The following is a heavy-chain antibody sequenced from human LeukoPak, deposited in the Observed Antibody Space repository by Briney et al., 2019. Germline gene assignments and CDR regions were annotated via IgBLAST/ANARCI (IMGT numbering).Heavy chain of an antibody. J-gene: IGHJ4*02. CDR1: GFTFSSYA. Sequence: GGSLRLSCAASGFTFSSYAMSWVRQAPGKGLEWVSAISGSGGSTYYADSVKGRFTISSDNSKNTLYLQMNSLRAEDTAVYYCAKDESEGIAVAGTFYWGQGTLVTVSS. V-gene: IGHV3-23*01. CDR3: AKDESEGIAVAGTFY. D-gene: IGHD6-19*01. CDR2: ISGSGGST.